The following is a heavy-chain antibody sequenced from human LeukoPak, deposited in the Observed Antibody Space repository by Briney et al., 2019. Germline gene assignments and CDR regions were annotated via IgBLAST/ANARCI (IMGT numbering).Heavy chain of an antibody. CDR2: IYGSGTI. V-gene: IGHV4-4*07. CDR3: ARDSGTTGEVKFDP. CDR1: GGSISRSY. D-gene: IGHD3-10*01. Sequence: SETLSLTCTDSGGSISRSYWSWMRQPPGKGPEWIGRIYGSGTITYNPSLESRVTMSLDTTKNQFSLKLRSVTAADTAVYYSARDSGTTGEVKFDPWGQGILVTVSS. J-gene: IGHJ5*02.